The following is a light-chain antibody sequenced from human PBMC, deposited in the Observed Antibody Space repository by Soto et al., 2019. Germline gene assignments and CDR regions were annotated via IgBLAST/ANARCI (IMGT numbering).Light chain of an antibody. Sequence: SYELTQPPSVSVAPGQTVRITCGGDKIGSKSVHWYQQRPGQAPVLVVYDDTDRPSGIPERFSGSNSGNTGTLTISRVEAGDEADYYCHVWDNSDLSLFGGGTKVTVL. V-gene: IGLV3-21*02. J-gene: IGLJ3*02. CDR2: DDT. CDR3: HVWDNSDLSL. CDR1: KIGSKS.